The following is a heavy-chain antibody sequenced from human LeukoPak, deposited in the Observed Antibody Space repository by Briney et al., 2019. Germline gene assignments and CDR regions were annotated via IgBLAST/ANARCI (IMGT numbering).Heavy chain of an antibody. CDR2: IKKDGSPN. J-gene: IGHJ4*02. D-gene: IGHD3-3*01. CDR1: GFTFSSYW. CDR3: ATALTIFGVVIRVFDY. Sequence: GGSLRLSCAASGFTFSSYWMSWVRQAPGKGLEWVANIKKDGSPNYYVDSVKGRFTISKDNAKNSLYLQMNSLRAEDTAVYYCATALTIFGVVIRVFDYWGQGTLVTVSS. V-gene: IGHV3-7*01.